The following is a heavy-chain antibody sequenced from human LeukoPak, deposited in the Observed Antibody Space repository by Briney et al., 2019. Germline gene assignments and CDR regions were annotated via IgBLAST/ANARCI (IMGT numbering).Heavy chain of an antibody. CDR1: GYTFTSYG. V-gene: IGHV1-18*01. D-gene: IGHD2-2*02. CDR2: ISAYNGNT. CDR3: AIMVVPAAIRYYYGMDV. Sequence: GASVKVSCKASGYTFTSYGISWVRQAPGQGLEWMGWISAYNGNTNYAQKLQGRVTMTTDTSTSTAYMELRSLRSDDTAVYYCAIMVVPAAIRYYYGMDVWGQGTTVTVSS. J-gene: IGHJ6*02.